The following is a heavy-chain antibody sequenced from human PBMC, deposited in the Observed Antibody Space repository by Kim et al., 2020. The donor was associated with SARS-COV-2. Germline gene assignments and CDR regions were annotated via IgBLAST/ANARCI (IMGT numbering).Heavy chain of an antibody. CDR1: AYTFTSYA. J-gene: IGHJ4*02. CDR2: INAGNGNT. D-gene: IGHD2-2*01. CDR3: ARDNPPSRGVVPAAMLGV. Sequence: ASVKVSCKASAYTFTSYAMHWVRQAPGQRLEWMGWINAGNGNTKYSQKFQGRVTITRDTSASTAYMELSSLRSEDTAVYYCARDNPPSRGVVPAAMLGVWGQGTLVTVSS. V-gene: IGHV1-3*01.